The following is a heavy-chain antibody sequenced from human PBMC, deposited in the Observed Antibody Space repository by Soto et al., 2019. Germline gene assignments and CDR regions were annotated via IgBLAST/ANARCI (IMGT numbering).Heavy chain of an antibody. CDR2: ISASTSSI. CDR1: GFTFSSYS. V-gene: IGHV3-48*04. J-gene: IGHJ4*02. D-gene: IGHD6-19*01. Sequence: GGSLRLSCAASGFTFSSYSMNWVRQAPGKGLDWISYISASTSSIYYADSVQGRFTISRDDADNSLYLQMNSLRVEDTAVYYCARDRLARGIPVAGRIDYWGQGALVTVSS. CDR3: ARDRLARGIPVAGRIDY.